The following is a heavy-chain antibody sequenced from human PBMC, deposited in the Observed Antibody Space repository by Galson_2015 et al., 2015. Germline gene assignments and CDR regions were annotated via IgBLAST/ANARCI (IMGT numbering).Heavy chain of an antibody. Sequence: SLRLSCAASGFTFSSYGMHWVRQAPGKGLEWVAVISYDGSNKYYADSVKGRFTISRDNSKNTLYLQMNSLRAEDTAVYYCAKDDGVVVVSGSLDYWGQGTLVTVSS. D-gene: IGHD1-26*01. CDR3: AKDDGVVVVSGSLDY. CDR1: GFTFSSYG. V-gene: IGHV3-30*18. J-gene: IGHJ4*02. CDR2: ISYDGSNK.